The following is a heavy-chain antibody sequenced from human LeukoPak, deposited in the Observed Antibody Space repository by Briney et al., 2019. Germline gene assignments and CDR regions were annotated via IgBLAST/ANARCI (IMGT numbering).Heavy chain of an antibody. CDR1: GGSFSGYY. D-gene: IGHD6-19*01. V-gene: IGHV4-34*01. CDR3: ARGVAGVLDV. CDR2: INHSGST. Sequence: SETLSLTCAVYGGSFSGYYWSWIRQPPGKGLEWIGEINHSGSTNYNPSLKSRVTISVDTSKNQFSLKLSSVTAEDMAVYYCARGVAGVLDVWGKGTTVTVSS. J-gene: IGHJ6*04.